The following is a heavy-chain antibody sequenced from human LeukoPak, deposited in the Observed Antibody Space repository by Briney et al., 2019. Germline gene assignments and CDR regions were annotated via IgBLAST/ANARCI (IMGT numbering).Heavy chain of an antibody. D-gene: IGHD3-10*01. Sequence: ASVKVSCKASGYTFTSYYMHWVRQVPGQGLEWMGIINPSGGSTSYAQKFQGRVTMTRDTSTSTVYMELSSLRSEDTAVYYCARSHYGSGSYTAYYFDYWGQGTLVTVSS. J-gene: IGHJ4*02. V-gene: IGHV1-46*01. CDR2: INPSGGST. CDR3: ARSHYGSGSYTAYYFDY. CDR1: GYTFTSYY.